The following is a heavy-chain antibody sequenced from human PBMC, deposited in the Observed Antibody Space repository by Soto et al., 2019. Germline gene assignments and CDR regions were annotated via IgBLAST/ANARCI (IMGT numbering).Heavy chain of an antibody. Sequence: QVQLQESGPGLVKPSDTLSLTCALSGYSISSSNWWGWIRQPPGKGLEWIGYIYYSGSTYYNPSLKSRVTMSVDTSKNQFSLKLSSVTAVDTAVYYCARSAVAITSVGYFDYWGQGTLVTVSS. D-gene: IGHD3-22*01. CDR3: ARSAVAITSVGYFDY. CDR1: GYSISSSNW. J-gene: IGHJ4*02. V-gene: IGHV4-28*01. CDR2: IYYSGST.